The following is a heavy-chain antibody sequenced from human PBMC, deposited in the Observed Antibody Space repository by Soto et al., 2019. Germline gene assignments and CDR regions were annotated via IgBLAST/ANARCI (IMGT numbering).Heavy chain of an antibody. CDR2: IYSGGST. CDR1: GFTVSSNY. D-gene: IGHD3-10*01. J-gene: IGHJ1*01. CDR3: ARDMVRGLYPEYFQH. Sequence: EVQLVESGGGLVQPGGSLRLSCAASGFTVSSNYMSWVRQAPGKGLEWVSVIYSGGSTYYADSVKGRFTISRDNSKNTVYLQMNSLRAEDTAVYYCARDMVRGLYPEYFQHWGQGTLVTVSS. V-gene: IGHV3-66*01.